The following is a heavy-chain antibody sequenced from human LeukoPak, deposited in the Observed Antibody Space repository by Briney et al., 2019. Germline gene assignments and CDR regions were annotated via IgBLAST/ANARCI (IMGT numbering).Heavy chain of an antibody. D-gene: IGHD2-15*01. CDR1: GYTFTSYG. Sequence: ASVKVSCKASGYTFTSYGISWVRQAPGQGLEWMGIINPSGGSTSYAQKFQGRVTMTRDTSTSTVYMELSSLRSEDTAVYYCARDRRPPDVLYYYYYGMDVWGQGTTVTVSS. CDR2: INPSGGST. CDR3: ARDRRPPDVLYYYYYGMDV. J-gene: IGHJ6*02. V-gene: IGHV1-46*01.